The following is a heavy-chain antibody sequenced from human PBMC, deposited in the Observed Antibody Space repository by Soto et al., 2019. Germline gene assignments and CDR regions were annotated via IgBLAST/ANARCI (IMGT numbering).Heavy chain of an antibody. Sequence: QVQLVQSGAEVKKPGSSVKVSCKASGGTFSSYAISWVRQAPGQGREWMGGIIPIFGTANYAQKFQGRVTITADESTSTAYMELSSLRSEDTAGYYCARDGYYYDSSGYYYYFDYWGQGTLVTVSS. J-gene: IGHJ4*02. CDR2: IIPIFGTA. CDR3: ARDGYYYDSSGYYYYFDY. D-gene: IGHD3-22*01. CDR1: GGTFSSYA. V-gene: IGHV1-69*12.